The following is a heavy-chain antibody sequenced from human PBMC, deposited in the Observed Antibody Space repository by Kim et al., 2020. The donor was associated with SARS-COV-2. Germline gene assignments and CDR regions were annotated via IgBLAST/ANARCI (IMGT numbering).Heavy chain of an antibody. D-gene: IGHD6-19*01. CDR3: ARGVAVAGSYFQY. J-gene: IGHJ1*01. Sequence: YGDSVKGRFTISRDNSKNTVYLQMNSLRPEDTAVYYCARGVAVAGSYFQYWGQGTLVTVSS. V-gene: IGHV3-30*01.